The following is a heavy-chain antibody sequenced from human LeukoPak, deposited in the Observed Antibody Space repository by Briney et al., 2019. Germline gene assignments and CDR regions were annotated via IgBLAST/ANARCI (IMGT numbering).Heavy chain of an antibody. CDR1: GFTFSSYW. D-gene: IGHD3-22*01. Sequence: GGSLRLSCEASGFTFSSYWMTWVRQAPGKGLEWVANIKQDGSETKYVDSVKGRFTISRDNAKNSVYLEMNSLRAEDTALYYCGMDRMVITDWGQGALVTVSS. CDR2: IKQDGSET. CDR3: GMDRMVITD. J-gene: IGHJ4*02. V-gene: IGHV3-7*01.